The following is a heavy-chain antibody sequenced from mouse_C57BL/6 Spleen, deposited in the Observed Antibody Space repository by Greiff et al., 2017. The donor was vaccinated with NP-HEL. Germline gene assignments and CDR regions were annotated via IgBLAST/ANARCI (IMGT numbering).Heavy chain of an antibody. D-gene: IGHD4-1*01. CDR3: ARRELEGYFDV. CDR2: ISYDGSN. Sequence: VQLQQSGPGLVKPSQSLSLTCSVTGYSITSGYYWNWIRQFPGNKLEWMGYISYDGSNNYNPSLKNRISITRDTSKNQFFLKLNSVTTEDTATYYCARRELEGYFDVWGTGTTVTVSS. V-gene: IGHV3-6*01. J-gene: IGHJ1*03. CDR1: GYSITSGYY.